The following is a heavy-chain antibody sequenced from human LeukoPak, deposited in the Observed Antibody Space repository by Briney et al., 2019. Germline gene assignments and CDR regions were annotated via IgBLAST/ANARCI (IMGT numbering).Heavy chain of an antibody. Sequence: VGSLRLSCAASGFSFSSYAMNWVRQAPGKGLERGAAISYDGSDKYYADSVKGLFTVSRDDSKNSLYLQMNSVRAEGTAVYYCARDMGSSGYYVDYWGQETLVTVSS. J-gene: IGHJ4*02. D-gene: IGHD3-22*01. V-gene: IGHV3-30-3*01. CDR1: GFSFSSYA. CDR2: ISYDGSDK. CDR3: ARDMGSSGYYVDY.